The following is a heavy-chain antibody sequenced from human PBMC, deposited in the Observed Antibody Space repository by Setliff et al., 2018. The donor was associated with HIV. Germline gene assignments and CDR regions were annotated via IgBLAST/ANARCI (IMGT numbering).Heavy chain of an antibody. Sequence: SETPSLTCTVSGGSINSYYWSWIRQPPGKGLEWIGYIYATGSTNYNPSLQTRVTINVHTSYKQFSLRLDSVTVADTAVYYCARLWGRTSGWRGNGYWGQGILVTVSS. CDR2: IYATGST. D-gene: IGHD6-19*01. CDR3: ARLWGRTSGWRGNGY. CDR1: GGSINSYY. J-gene: IGHJ4*02. V-gene: IGHV4-4*08.